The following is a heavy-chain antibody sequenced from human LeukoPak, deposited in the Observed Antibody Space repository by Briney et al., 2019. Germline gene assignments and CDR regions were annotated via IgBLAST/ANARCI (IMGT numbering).Heavy chain of an antibody. J-gene: IGHJ3*02. V-gene: IGHV3-23*01. CDR3: ARDPNGDYIGAFDM. CDR2: IRGGGGSA. Sequence: GGSLRLSCTASGFTFSAYAMMWVRQAPGKGSEWVSAIRGGGGSAFYADSVKGRFTISRDNSKYTLFLQMNSLRAEDTAVYYCARDPNGDYIGAFDMWGPGTMVTVSS. CDR1: GFTFSAYA. D-gene: IGHD4-17*01.